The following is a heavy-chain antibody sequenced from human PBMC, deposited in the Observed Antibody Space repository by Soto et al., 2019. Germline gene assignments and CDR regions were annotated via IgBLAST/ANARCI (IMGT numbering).Heavy chain of an antibody. Sequence: GGSLRLSCAASGFTFSSYAMSWVRQAPGKGLEWVSAISGSGGSKYYADSVKGRFTISRDNSKTTLYLQMNSLRAEDTAVYYCAKAVAGPYYFDYWGQGTLVTVSS. D-gene: IGHD6-19*01. V-gene: IGHV3-23*01. J-gene: IGHJ4*02. CDR1: GFTFSSYA. CDR2: ISGSGGSK. CDR3: AKAVAGPYYFDY.